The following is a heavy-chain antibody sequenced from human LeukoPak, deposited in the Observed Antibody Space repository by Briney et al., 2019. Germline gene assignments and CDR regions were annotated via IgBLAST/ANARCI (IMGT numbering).Heavy chain of an antibody. V-gene: IGHV1-18*01. J-gene: IGHJ6*02. Sequence: ASVKVSCKASGGTFSSYAISWVRQAPGQGLEWMGWISAYNGNTNYAQKLQGRVTMTTDTYTSTAYMELRSLRSDDTAVYYCAREYQLLRMDVWGQGTTVTVSS. D-gene: IGHD2-2*01. CDR1: GGTFSSYA. CDR2: ISAYNGNT. CDR3: AREYQLLRMDV.